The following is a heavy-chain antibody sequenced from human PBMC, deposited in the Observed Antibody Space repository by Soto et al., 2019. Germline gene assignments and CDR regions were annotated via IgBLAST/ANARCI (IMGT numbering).Heavy chain of an antibody. D-gene: IGHD6-6*01. CDR2: INYRWPA. J-gene: IGHJ5*02. V-gene: IGHV4-39*02. CDR1: GGSINNSTSF. CDR3: ASYFMSRPWFDT. Sequence: SETLSLTCTVSGGSINNSTSFWGWIRQSPGKGLEWIGTINYRWPAEYKPSLKSRATISVDRSRNLLSLQMKYVTAPDTAIYYCASYFMSRPWFDTWGQGTLVTVSS.